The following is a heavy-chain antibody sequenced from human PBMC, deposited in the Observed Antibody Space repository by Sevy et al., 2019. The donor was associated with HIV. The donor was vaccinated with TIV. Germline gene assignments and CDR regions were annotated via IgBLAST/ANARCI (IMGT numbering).Heavy chain of an antibody. Sequence: GGSLRLSCVASGFTFSSYGMHWVRHAPGKGLEWVAVIWYDGSNKYYADSVKGRFTISRDNSKNTLYLQMNSLRAEDTAVYYCARDYDSSGWYHYYYYYGMDVWGQGTTVTVSS. CDR2: IWYDGSNK. CDR1: GFTFSSYG. V-gene: IGHV3-33*01. CDR3: ARDYDSSGWYHYYYYYGMDV. J-gene: IGHJ6*02. D-gene: IGHD6-19*01.